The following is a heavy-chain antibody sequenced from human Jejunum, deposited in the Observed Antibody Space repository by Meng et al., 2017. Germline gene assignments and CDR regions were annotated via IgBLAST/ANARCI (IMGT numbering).Heavy chain of an antibody. CDR1: RGSSSSTKW. Sequence: VQWRASGAGLGELSGTLSLLWAVSRGSSSSTKWWSWVRQTSGKGLELIGEVFHSGTPNYNPSLMSRLTMSVDKSKNQFSLNLTSVTAADTAVYYCASRPVGIRTYYFDCWGKGTLVTVSS. CDR3: ASRPVGIRTYYFDC. CDR2: VFHSGTP. J-gene: IGHJ4*02. D-gene: IGHD2-21*01. V-gene: IGHV4-4*02.